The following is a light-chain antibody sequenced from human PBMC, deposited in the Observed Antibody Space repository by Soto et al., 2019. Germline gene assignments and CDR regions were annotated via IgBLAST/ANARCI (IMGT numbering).Light chain of an antibody. Sequence: QSALTQPRSVSGSPGQSVTISCTGTSSDVGRYNYVSWYQQHPGKAPKLIIYDVTKRPSGVPDRFSGSKSGNMASLTISGLQAEDEVDYYCCSYAGGYIFVFGTGTKLTVL. J-gene: IGLJ1*01. CDR1: SSDVGRYNY. CDR3: CSYAGGYIFV. V-gene: IGLV2-11*01. CDR2: DVT.